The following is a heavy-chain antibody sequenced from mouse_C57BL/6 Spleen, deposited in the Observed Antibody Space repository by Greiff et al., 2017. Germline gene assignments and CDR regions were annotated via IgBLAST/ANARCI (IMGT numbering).Heavy chain of an antibody. V-gene: IGHV1-80*01. CDR1: GYAFRSYW. CDR3: ARFITTGVGGYFDV. J-gene: IGHJ1*03. Sequence: VQLQQSGAELVKPGASVKISCKASGYAFRSYWLNWVKQRPGKGLEWIGQIYPGDGDTNYNGKFKGKATLTADKSSSTAYMQLSSLTSEDSSVYFCARFITTGVGGYFDVWGTGTTVTVSA. CDR2: IYPGDGDT. D-gene: IGHD1-1*01.